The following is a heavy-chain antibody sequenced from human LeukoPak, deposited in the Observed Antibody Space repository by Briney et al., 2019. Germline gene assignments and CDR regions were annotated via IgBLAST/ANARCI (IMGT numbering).Heavy chain of an antibody. D-gene: IGHD2-15*01. J-gene: IGHJ4*02. CDR2: ISGSGGST. V-gene: IGHV3-23*01. CDR3: AKRDGVAAKY. CDR1: GFTLSRYA. Sequence: GGSLRLSCAASGFTLSRYAMIWVRQAPGKGLEWVSAISGSGGSTYYADSVKGRFTISRDNSKNTLYLQMNSLRAEDTAVYYCAKRDGVAAKYWGQGTLVTVSS.